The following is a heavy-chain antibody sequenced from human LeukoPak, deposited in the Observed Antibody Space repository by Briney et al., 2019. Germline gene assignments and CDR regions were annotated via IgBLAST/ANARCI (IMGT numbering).Heavy chain of an antibody. V-gene: IGHV3-48*03. J-gene: IGHJ5*02. Sequence: GGSLRLSCAASVFTFSSYEMNWVRQPPGKGLEWASYISSSGNTIYYADSVKGRFTISRDNAKNSLYLQMNSLRAEDTAVYYCARGFGDLWGQGTLVTVSS. CDR2: ISSSGNTI. D-gene: IGHD3-3*01. CDR1: VFTFSSYE. CDR3: ARGFGDL.